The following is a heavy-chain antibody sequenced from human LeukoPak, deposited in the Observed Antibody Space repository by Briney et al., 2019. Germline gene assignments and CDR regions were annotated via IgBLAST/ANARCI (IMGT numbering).Heavy chain of an antibody. CDR1: GSSISSHS. J-gene: IGHJ4*02. CDR3: ARDNWGSLDY. CDR2: DSNNGNI. D-gene: IGHD7-27*01. Sequence: SETLSLTCTVSGSSISSHSSGWVRQPPGKGLEWIGYDSNNGNINYNPALKSRVTISVDTSKRQFSLKLSSVTAADTAIYYCARDNWGSLDYWGKGTLVTVSS. V-gene: IGHV4-59*11.